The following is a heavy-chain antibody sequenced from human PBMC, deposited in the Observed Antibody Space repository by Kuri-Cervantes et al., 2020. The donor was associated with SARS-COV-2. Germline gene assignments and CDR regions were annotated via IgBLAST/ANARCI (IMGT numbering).Heavy chain of an antibody. Sequence: LSLTCTVSGGSISSSSYYWGWIRRPPGKGLEWVSYISSSGSTIYYTDSVKGRFTISRDNAKNSLYLQMNSLRAEDTAVYYCAKDSDYCSGGSCYSGSFDYWGQGTLVTVSS. CDR2: ISSSGSTI. V-gene: IGHV3-11*04. J-gene: IGHJ4*02. CDR3: AKDSDYCSGGSCYSGSFDY. CDR1: GGSISSSSYY. D-gene: IGHD2-15*01.